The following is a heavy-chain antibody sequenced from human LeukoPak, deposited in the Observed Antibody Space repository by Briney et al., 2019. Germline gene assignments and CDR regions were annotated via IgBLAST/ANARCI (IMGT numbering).Heavy chain of an antibody. V-gene: IGHV1-69*13. J-gene: IGHJ4*02. D-gene: IGHD3-16*02. Sequence: SVKVSCKASGDTFSSYAISWVRQAPGQGLEWMGGIIPIFGTANYAQKFQGRVTITADESTSTAYMELSSLRSEDTAVYYCARGRTFGGVIALPFDYWGQGTLVTVSS. CDR3: ARGRTFGGVIALPFDY. CDR1: GDTFSSYA. CDR2: IIPIFGTA.